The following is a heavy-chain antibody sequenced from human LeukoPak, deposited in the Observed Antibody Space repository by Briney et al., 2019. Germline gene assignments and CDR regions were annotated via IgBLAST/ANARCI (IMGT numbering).Heavy chain of an antibody. Sequence: PSESLSLTCPVSGGSISSYYWSWIRQPHGKGLEWIGYIYYSGRTNYNPSLKRRVTISVETSKNQFSLKLSSVTAADTAVYYCARCRGSYSDAFDIWGQGTMVTVSS. CDR1: GGSISSYY. D-gene: IGHD1-26*01. J-gene: IGHJ3*02. V-gene: IGHV4-59*01. CDR3: ARCRGSYSDAFDI. CDR2: IYYSGRT.